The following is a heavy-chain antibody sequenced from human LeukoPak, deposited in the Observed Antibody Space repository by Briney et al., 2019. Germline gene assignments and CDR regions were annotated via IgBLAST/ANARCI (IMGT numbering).Heavy chain of an antibody. J-gene: IGHJ4*02. Sequence: GASVKVSCKASGYTFTSYGISWVRQAPGQGLEWMGWISAYNGNTNYAQKLQGRVTMTTDTSTSTAYMELRSLRSDDTAVYYCARDPHYYDSSGYYPAPIDYWGQGTLVTVSS. CDR2: ISAYNGNT. V-gene: IGHV1-18*01. D-gene: IGHD3-22*01. CDR3: ARDPHYYDSSGYYPAPIDY. CDR1: GYTFTSYG.